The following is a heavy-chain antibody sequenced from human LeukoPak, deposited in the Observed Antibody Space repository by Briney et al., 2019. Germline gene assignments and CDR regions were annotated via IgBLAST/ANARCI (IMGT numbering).Heavy chain of an antibody. CDR3: ARELEVGDWFDP. Sequence: SETLSLTCTVSGGAINSSSYYWGWIRQPPGKGLEWIGSIYYSGTTYYNPSLKSRVTISLDTSKNQFSLKLNSVTAADTAVYYCARELEVGDWFDPWGQGTLVTVSS. CDR1: GGAINSSSYY. J-gene: IGHJ5*02. D-gene: IGHD3-16*01. V-gene: IGHV4-39*02. CDR2: IYYSGTT.